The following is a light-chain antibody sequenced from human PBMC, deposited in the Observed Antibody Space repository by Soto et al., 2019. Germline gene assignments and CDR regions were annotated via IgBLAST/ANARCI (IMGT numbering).Light chain of an antibody. CDR3: QQYGSPPLT. CDR2: GAS. CDR1: QSFHTNY. J-gene: IGKJ4*01. V-gene: IGKV3-20*01. Sequence: EIVLTQSPGTLSLSPGERATLSCRASQSFHTNYLAWYQQRPGQAPRLLIYGASNRASGIPERFSGSGSGTDFTLTINRLEPEASAVYFCQQYGSPPLTFGGGTKVEIK.